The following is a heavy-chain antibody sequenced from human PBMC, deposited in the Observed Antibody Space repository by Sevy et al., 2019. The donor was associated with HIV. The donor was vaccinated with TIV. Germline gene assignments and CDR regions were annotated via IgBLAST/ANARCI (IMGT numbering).Heavy chain of an antibody. J-gene: IGHJ4*02. Sequence: GGSLRLSCAASGFTFSSYSMNWVRQAPGKGLEWVSSISGSSSYIYYAYSVKGRFTISRDNAKNSLYLQMNSLRAEDGAVYYRAGVLGNHKDMKYYLDYWGQGTLVTVSS. V-gene: IGHV3-21*01. CDR2: ISGSSSYI. CDR3: AGVLGNHKDMKYYLDY. D-gene: IGHD2-15*01. CDR1: GFTFSSYS.